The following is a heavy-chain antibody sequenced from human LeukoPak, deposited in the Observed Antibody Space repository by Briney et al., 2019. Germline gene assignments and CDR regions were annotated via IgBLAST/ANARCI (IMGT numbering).Heavy chain of an antibody. CDR2: INPDSGGT. J-gene: IGHJ4*02. D-gene: IGHD1-26*01. CDR1: GYTFTGYY. Sequence: ASVKVSCKASGYTFTGYYVHWVRQAPGQGLEWMRWINPDSGGTSYAQKFQGRVTMTRDTSISTAYMELSRLRSDDTAVYYCAPSGTYRSADYYFDYWGQGTLVTVSS. CDR3: APSGTYRSADYYFDY. V-gene: IGHV1-2*02.